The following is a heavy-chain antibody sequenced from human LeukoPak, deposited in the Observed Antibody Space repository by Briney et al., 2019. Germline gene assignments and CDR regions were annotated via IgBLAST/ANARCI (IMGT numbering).Heavy chain of an antibody. J-gene: IGHJ4*02. CDR3: ASASVAGTGGDY. Sequence: GGSLRLSCAASGFTFSSYWMSWVRQAPGKGLEWAANIKQDGSEKYYVDSVKGRFTISRDNAKNPLYLQMNSLRAEDTAVYYCASASVAGTGGDYWGQGTLVTVSS. CDR1: GFTFSSYW. D-gene: IGHD6-19*01. CDR2: IKQDGSEK. V-gene: IGHV3-7*01.